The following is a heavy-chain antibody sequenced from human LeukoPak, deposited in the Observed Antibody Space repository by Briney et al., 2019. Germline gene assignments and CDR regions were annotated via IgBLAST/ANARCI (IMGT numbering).Heavy chain of an antibody. D-gene: IGHD2/OR15-2a*01. V-gene: IGHV4-30-2*01. Sequence: SETLSLTCAVSGGSISSGGYSWSWIRQPPGKGLEWIGYIYHSGSTYYNPSLKSRVTISVDRSKNQFSLELSSVTAADTAVYYCARANIDGYFDYWGQGTLVTVSS. J-gene: IGHJ4*02. CDR1: GGSISSGGYS. CDR3: ARANIDGYFDY. CDR2: IYHSGST.